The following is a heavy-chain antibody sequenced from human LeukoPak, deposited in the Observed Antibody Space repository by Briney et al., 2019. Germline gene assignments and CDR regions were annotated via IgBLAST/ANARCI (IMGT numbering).Heavy chain of an antibody. CDR2: IYPGDSDA. Sequence: GESLKISCKGSGYSFTNYWIGWVRQMPGKGLKWMGIIYPGDSDARYSPSFQGQVTISADKSISTAYLQWSSLKASDTAMYYCARRSIYYSGSTPGWYFDLWGRGTLVTVSS. V-gene: IGHV5-51*01. CDR3: ARRSIYYSGSTPGWYFDL. CDR1: GYSFTNYW. J-gene: IGHJ2*01. D-gene: IGHD1-26*01.